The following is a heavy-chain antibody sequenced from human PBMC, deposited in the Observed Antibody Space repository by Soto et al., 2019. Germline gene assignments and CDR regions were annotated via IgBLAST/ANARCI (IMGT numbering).Heavy chain of an antibody. D-gene: IGHD3-10*02. J-gene: IGHJ6*02. CDR1: GYTFTAYY. CDR3: ARNMDYYYGRGSGNGHGV. CDR2: INPKFGDT. Sequence: QVQLVQSGAEVKEPGDSVRVSCEASGYTFTAYYIHWVRQAPGQGLEWMGWINPKFGDTTYAQDFQGRLSMTRDMSISTVYLELSSLTSDDTAIYYCARNMDYYYGRGSGNGHGVWGQGTTVTVFS. V-gene: IGHV1-2*02.